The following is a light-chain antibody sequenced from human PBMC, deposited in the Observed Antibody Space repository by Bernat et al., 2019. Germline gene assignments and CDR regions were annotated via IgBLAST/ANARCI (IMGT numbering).Light chain of an antibody. CDR2: LGS. CDR1: QSLLRGNGHNY. CDR3: MQALQTPPVS. V-gene: IGKV2-28*01. Sequence: DIVVTQSPLSLPVIPGEPASISCRSSQSLLRGNGHNYLNCYLQKPGQSPQVLIYLGSHRASGVPDRFSGSGSGTDFTLKISRVEAEDVGIYYCMQALQTPPVSFGQGTRLEIK. J-gene: IGKJ5*01.